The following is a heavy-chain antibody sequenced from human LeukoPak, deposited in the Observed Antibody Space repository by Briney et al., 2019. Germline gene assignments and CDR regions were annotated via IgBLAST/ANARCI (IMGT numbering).Heavy chain of an antibody. CDR3: ARVWYV. J-gene: IGHJ4*02. V-gene: IGHV3-9*01. Sequence: GGSLRLSCAASGFTFDDYAMHWVRQAPGKGLEWVSGISWNSGSIGYADSVKGRFTISRDNAKNSLYLQMNSLRAEDTAVYYCARVWYVGGQGTLVTVSS. D-gene: IGHD3-10*01. CDR1: GFTFDDYA. CDR2: ISWNSGSI.